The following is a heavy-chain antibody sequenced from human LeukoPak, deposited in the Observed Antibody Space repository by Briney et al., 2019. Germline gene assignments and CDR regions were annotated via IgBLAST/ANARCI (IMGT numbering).Heavy chain of an antibody. CDR3: ARENSRSEYSSSSCFDY. J-gene: IGHJ4*02. V-gene: IGHV1-2*04. Sequence: ASVKVSCKASGYTFTGYYMHWVRQAPGQGLEWMGWINPNSGGTNYAQKFQGWVTMTRDTSISTAYMELSRLRSDDTAVYYCARENSRSEYSSSSCFDYWGQGTLVTVPS. D-gene: IGHD6-6*01. CDR1: GYTFTGYY. CDR2: INPNSGGT.